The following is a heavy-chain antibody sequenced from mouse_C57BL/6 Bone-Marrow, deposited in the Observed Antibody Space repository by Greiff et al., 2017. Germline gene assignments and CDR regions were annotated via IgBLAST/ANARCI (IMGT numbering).Heavy chain of an antibody. D-gene: IGHD1-1*01. J-gene: IGHJ2*01. CDR3: TLYGSYDFDY. CDR2: IDPETGGT. Sequence: QVQLQEPGAELVRPGASVTLSCKASGYTFTDYEMHWVKQTPVHGLEWIGAIDPETGGTAYNQKFKGKAILTADKSSSTAYMELRSLTSEDSDVYDCTLYGSYDFDYWGRGTTLTVSS. CDR1: GYTFTDYE. V-gene: IGHV1-15*01.